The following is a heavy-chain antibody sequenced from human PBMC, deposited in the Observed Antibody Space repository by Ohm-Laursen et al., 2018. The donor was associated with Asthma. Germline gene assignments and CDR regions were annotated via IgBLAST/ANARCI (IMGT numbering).Heavy chain of an antibody. V-gene: IGHV3-21*01. CDR3: ARIGPDWELPGREYSLIH. CDR2: ISTASTFI. D-gene: IGHD3-10*01. Sequence: SLTLSCAAPGYTFSRYSIHWVRQVPGKGLEWVASISTASTFIYYTDSVRGRFTTSRVNAKNSVYLQMNSLRAEDTAIYYSARIGPDWELPGREYSLIHWGQGTLVTVSS. CDR1: GYTFSRYS. J-gene: IGHJ1*01.